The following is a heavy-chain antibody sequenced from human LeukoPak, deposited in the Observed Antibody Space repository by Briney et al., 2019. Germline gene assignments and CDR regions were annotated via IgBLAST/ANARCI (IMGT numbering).Heavy chain of an antibody. Sequence: GGSLRLSCAASGFTVSSNYMSWVRQAPGKGLEWVSYISRSGSTIYYADSLKGRFTISRDNGKNSLYLQMNSLRAEDTAVYYCAREANGYSSGLDYWGQGTLVTVSS. CDR1: GFTVSSNY. J-gene: IGHJ4*02. CDR3: AREANGYSSGLDY. CDR2: ISRSGSTI. V-gene: IGHV3-48*01. D-gene: IGHD5-18*01.